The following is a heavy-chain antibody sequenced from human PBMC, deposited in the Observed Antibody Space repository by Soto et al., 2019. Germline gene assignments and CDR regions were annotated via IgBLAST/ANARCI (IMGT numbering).Heavy chain of an antibody. D-gene: IGHD6-13*01. CDR3: ARDWDSSSWPPDS. Sequence: QVQLLQSGVAVKKPWATVTVSCEASGSTFTIYGISWGGPAPGHGLEWMGWISAYDGNSSYAQKLQGKVTMTTDTSTSTAHMELESLRSDDTAVYDYARDWDSSSWPPDSGGQGPLVTVS. CDR2: ISAYDGNS. V-gene: IGHV1-18*01. J-gene: IGHJ4*02. CDR1: GSTFTIYG.